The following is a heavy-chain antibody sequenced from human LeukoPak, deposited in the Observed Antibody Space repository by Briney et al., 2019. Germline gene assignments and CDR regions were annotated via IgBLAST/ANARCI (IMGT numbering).Heavy chain of an antibody. J-gene: IGHJ6*02. CDR2: FDPEDGET. Sequence: GAXXKVSCKVSGYTLTELSMHWVRQAPGKGLEWMGGFDPEDGETIYAQKFQGRVTMPEDPSTDTAYMELSSLRSEDTAVYYCWIPYYYGMDVWGQGTTVTVSS. CDR1: GYTLTELS. V-gene: IGHV1-24*01. CDR3: WIPYYYGMDV. D-gene: IGHD5-18*01.